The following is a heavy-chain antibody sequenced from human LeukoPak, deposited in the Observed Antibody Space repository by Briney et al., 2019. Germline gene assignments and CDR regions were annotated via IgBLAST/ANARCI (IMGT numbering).Heavy chain of an antibody. J-gene: IGHJ4*02. V-gene: IGHV4-30-2*01. Sequence: SETLSLTCTVSGGSISSGGYYWSWIRQPPGKGLEWIGYIYHSGSTYYNPSLKSRVTISVDRSKNQFSLKLSSVTAADTAVYYCARVALGCSSTSCYTGPGFDYWGQGTLVTVSS. CDR2: IYHSGST. CDR1: GGSISSGGYY. D-gene: IGHD2-2*02. CDR3: ARVALGCSSTSCYTGPGFDY.